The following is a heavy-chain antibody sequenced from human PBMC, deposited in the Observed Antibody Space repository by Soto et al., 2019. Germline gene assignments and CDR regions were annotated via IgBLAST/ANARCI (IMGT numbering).Heavy chain of an antibody. CDR3: ERDLSSGSRVRTLDY. J-gene: IGHJ4*02. D-gene: IGHD3-10*01. CDR1: GDSVSSNSAG. V-gene: IGHV6-1*01. Sequence: PSQTLSLTCAISGDSVSSNSAGWNWIRQSPSRGLEWLGRTYCRSKWYIDYALSVKSRITINPDTSRNQFSLQLNSVTPEDAAVYYCERDLSSGSRVRTLDYWGQGTLVNVSS. CDR2: TYCRSKWYI.